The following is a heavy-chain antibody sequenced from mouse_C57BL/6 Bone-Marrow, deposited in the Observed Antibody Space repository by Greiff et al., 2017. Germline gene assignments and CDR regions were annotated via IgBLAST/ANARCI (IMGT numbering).Heavy chain of an antibody. CDR3: ARARDGDLDY. D-gene: IGHD2-3*01. J-gene: IGHJ2*01. CDR1: GFTFTSYW. Sequence: EVKLVESGADLVKPGASVKLSCAASGFTFTSYWMPWVHQRPGQGLEWIATISTGGGYTYYPEKFKGSATMSRDNAKNNLYMQMSHLKYEDTAVYYCARARDGDLDYWGQGTTLTVSS. V-gene: IGHV5-4*03. CDR2: ISTGGGYT.